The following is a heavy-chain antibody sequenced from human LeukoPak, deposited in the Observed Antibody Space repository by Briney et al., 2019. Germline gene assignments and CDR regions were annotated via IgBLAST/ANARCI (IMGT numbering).Heavy chain of an antibody. D-gene: IGHD3-22*01. CDR3: ARRPSQYYYDTSGFDY. J-gene: IGHJ4*02. Sequence: SETLSLTCSVSGWSVNRGSYYWTWVRQPPGKGLEWIGDIYYSETTNYNPSLESRVTISVDTSKTQFSLRLSSVTGADTAVYYCARRPSQYYYDTSGFDYWGQGTLVTVSS. V-gene: IGHV4-61*01. CDR2: IYYSETT. CDR1: GWSVNRGSYY.